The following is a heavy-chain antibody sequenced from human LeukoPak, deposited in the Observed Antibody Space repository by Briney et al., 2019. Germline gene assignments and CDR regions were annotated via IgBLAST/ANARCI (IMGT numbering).Heavy chain of an antibody. D-gene: IGHD3-22*01. CDR3: AKDHESDGYPCLDH. Sequence: GGSLRLSCAASGFTFSSYWMHWVRQVPGKGLVWVSRIKSDGSTTTYADSVKGRFTISRDNAKNTLYLQMNSLRAEDTAVYYCAKDHESDGYPCLDHWGLGTLVTVSS. CDR2: IKSDGSTT. J-gene: IGHJ4*02. V-gene: IGHV3-74*01. CDR1: GFTFSSYW.